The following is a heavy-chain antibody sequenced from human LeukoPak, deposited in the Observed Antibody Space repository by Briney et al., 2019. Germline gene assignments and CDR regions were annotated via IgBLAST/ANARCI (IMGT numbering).Heavy chain of an antibody. Sequence: SGGSLRLSCAASGFTFSSYGMHWVRQAPGKGLEWVAVISYDGSNKYYADSVKGRFTISRDNSKNTLYLQMNSLRAEDTAVYYCAKDTGAEPSSSWYGPDYWGQGTLVTVSS. CDR1: GFTFSSYG. CDR2: ISYDGSNK. V-gene: IGHV3-30*18. CDR3: AKDTGAEPSSSWYGPDY. J-gene: IGHJ4*02. D-gene: IGHD6-13*01.